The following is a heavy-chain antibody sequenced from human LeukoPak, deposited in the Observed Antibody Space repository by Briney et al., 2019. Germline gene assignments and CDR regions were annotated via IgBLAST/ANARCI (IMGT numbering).Heavy chain of an antibody. CDR3: TTGNP. J-gene: IGHJ5*02. CDR1: GFTFVNAS. CDR2: MKSKPEGGTT. Sequence: SRRLSWLTAGFTFVNASMSWVRQAPGKGLEWVGLMKSKPEGGTTFYAAPVKDRFSISRDDSRDTLYLQMNSLTIGDTGVYYCTTGNPWGQGTLVTVSS. V-gene: IGHV3-15*01.